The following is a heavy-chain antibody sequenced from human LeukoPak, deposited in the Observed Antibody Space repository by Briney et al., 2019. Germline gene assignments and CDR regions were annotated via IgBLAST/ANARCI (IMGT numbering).Heavy chain of an antibody. D-gene: IGHD6-19*01. J-gene: IGHJ4*02. V-gene: IGHV3-23*01. CDR2: LSGGVVST. Sequence: GGSLRLSCAASGFTFGNCAMSWVRQAPGKGLEWVSGLSGGVVSTYYADSVRGRFTIPRHNSKNTLFLQMSSLRAEDTAVYYCAKQTYSSGWSTIDFWGQGTLVTVSS. CDR3: AKQTYSSGWSTIDF. CDR1: GFTFGNCA.